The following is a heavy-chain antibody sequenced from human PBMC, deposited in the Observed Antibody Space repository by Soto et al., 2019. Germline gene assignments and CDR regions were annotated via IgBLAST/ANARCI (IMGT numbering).Heavy chain of an antibody. CDR2: IYYSGST. V-gene: IGHV4-59*01. D-gene: IGHD3-3*01. CDR3: ARVRNDYDFWEDYYYYMDV. CDR1: GGSISSYY. J-gene: IGHJ6*03. Sequence: SQTLSLTCTVSGGSISSYYWSWIRQPPGKGLEWIGYIYYSGSTNYNPSLKSRVTISVDTSKNQFSLKLSSVTAADTAVYYCARVRNDYDFWEDYYYYMDVWGKGTTVTVSS.